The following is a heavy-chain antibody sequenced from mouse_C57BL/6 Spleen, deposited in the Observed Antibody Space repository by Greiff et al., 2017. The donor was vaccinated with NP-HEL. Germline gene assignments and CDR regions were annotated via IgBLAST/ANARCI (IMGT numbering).Heavy chain of an antibody. V-gene: IGHV1-26*01. J-gene: IGHJ4*01. CDR1: GYTFTDYY. CDR2: INPNNGGT. Sequence: EVQLQQSGPELVKPGASVKISCKASGYTFTDYYMNWVKQSHGKSLEWIGDINPNNGGTSYNQKFKGKATLTVDKSYSTAYMELRSLTSEDSAVYYGARKGGFYAMDYWGQGTSVTVSS. CDR3: ARKGGFYAMDY.